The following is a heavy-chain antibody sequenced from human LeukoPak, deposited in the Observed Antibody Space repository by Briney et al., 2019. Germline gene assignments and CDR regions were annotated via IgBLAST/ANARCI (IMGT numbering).Heavy chain of an antibody. CDR2: ISGYGGNT. J-gene: IGHJ4*02. Sequence: PGGSLRLSCAASGFTFSSYGMSWVRQAPGKGLEWVSSISGYGGNTYYADSVKGRFTISRDNSKNMLSLQMNSLRAEDTAVYYCARDLKASAAIDFDYWGQGTLVTVSS. D-gene: IGHD6-25*01. CDR3: ARDLKASAAIDFDY. V-gene: IGHV3-23*01. CDR1: GFTFSSYG.